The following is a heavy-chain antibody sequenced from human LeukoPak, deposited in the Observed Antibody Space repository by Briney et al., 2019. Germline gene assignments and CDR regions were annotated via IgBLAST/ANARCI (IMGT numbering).Heavy chain of an antibody. J-gene: IGHJ4*02. V-gene: IGHV3-64*01. CDR1: GFTFSSYA. Sequence: GGSLRLSCAASGFTFSSYAMHWVRQAPGKGLEYVSAISSNGGSTYYANSVKGRFTISRDNSKNTLYLQMNSLRAEDTAVYYCARVDSSSWYSEYYFDYWGQGTLVTVSS. CDR2: ISSNGGST. D-gene: IGHD6-13*01. CDR3: ARVDSSSWYSEYYFDY.